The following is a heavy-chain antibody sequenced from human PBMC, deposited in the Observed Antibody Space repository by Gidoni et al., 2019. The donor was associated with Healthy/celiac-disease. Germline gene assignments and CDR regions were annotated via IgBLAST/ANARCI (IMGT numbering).Heavy chain of an antibody. D-gene: IGHD6-19*01. J-gene: IGHJ4*02. V-gene: IGHV3-30*18. CDR3: AKRAEWLAFDY. CDR1: GFTFGSYG. Sequence: QVQLVESGGGVVQPGRSLRLSCAASGFTFGSYGMHLVRQAPGKGLEWVAVISYDGSNKYYADSVKGRFTISRDNSKNTLYLQMNSLRAEDTAVYYCAKRAEWLAFDYWGQGTLVTVSS. CDR2: ISYDGSNK.